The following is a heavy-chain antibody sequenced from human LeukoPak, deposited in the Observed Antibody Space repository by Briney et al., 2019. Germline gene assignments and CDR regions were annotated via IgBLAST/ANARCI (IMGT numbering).Heavy chain of an antibody. CDR2: IYYSGST. J-gene: IGHJ4*02. CDR1: GGSISSYY. CDR3: ARVVRYFDWSYFDY. Sequence: PSETLSLTCTVSGGSISSYYWSWIRQPPGKGLEWIGYIYYSGSTNYNPSLKSRVTISVDTSKNQFSLRPGSVTAADTAVYYCARVVRYFDWSYFDYWGQGTLVTVSS. V-gene: IGHV4-59*01. D-gene: IGHD3-9*01.